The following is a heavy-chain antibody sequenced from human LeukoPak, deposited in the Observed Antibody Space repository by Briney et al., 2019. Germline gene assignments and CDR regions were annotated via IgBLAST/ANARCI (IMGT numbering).Heavy chain of an antibody. CDR1: GFIFSSYT. CDR3: ARGGAMAVAGHFDY. V-gene: IGHV3-30-3*01. CDR2: ISYDESNK. J-gene: IGHJ4*02. Sequence: GRSLRLSCAASGFIFSSYTVHWVRQAPGKGLEWVAVISYDESNKYYADSVKGRFTISRDNSKNTLYLQMNSLRAEDTAVYYCARGGAMAVAGHFDYWGQGTLVTVSS. D-gene: IGHD6-19*01.